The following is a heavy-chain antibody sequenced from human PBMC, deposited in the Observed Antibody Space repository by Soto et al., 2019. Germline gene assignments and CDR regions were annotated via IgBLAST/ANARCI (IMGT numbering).Heavy chain of an antibody. CDR1: ASCITSAFY. Sequence: EALPLTSSVSASCITSAFYAGWIRQAPGKGLEWIGSSHHGGGSYYNPSRKSRVSISVDAPKNQMSLKVNSVTVADTAVYYCARVLSFGANWYCASWGRGIQGIVPS. D-gene: IGHD3-3*01. V-gene: IGHV4-38-2*02. CDR3: ARVLSFGANWYCAS. J-gene: IGHJ4*02. CDR2: SHHGGGS.